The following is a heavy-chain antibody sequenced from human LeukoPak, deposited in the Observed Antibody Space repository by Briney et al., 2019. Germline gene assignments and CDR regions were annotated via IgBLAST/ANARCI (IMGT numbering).Heavy chain of an antibody. CDR1: GYTFTSYD. Sequence: ASVKVSCKASGYTFTSYDINWVRQATGQGLEWMGWMNPNSGNTDYAQKFQGRVTMTRNTSISTAYMELSSLRSEDTAVYYCASIDSSGYTDYYYYGMDVWGQGTTVTVSS. D-gene: IGHD3-22*01. J-gene: IGHJ6*02. V-gene: IGHV1-8*01. CDR3: ASIDSSGYTDYYYYGMDV. CDR2: MNPNSGNT.